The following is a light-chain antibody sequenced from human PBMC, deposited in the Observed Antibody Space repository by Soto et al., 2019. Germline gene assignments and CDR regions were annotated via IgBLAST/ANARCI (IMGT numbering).Light chain of an antibody. Sequence: QPVLTQPASGSGVRVRSITISCTGTSSYVGGYNYVSWYQQHPGKAPKLMIYDVSNRPSGVSNRFSGSKSGNTASLTISGLQAEDEADYYCSSYTSSSTKVFGTGTKVTVL. CDR1: SSYVGGYNY. J-gene: IGLJ1*01. V-gene: IGLV2-14*01. CDR2: DVS. CDR3: SSYTSSSTKV.